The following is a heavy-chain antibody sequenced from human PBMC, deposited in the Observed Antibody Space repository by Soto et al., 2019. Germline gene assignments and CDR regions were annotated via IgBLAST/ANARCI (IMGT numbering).Heavy chain of an antibody. D-gene: IGHD6-6*01. Sequence: SETLSLTCAVYGGSFSGYYWSWIRQPPGKGLEWIGEINHSGSTNYNPSLKSRVTISVDTSKNQFSLKLSSVTAADTAVYYCCGEGEAARFLWGQGTLVTVSS. CDR3: CGEGEAARFL. CDR1: GGSFSGYY. V-gene: IGHV4-34*01. CDR2: INHSGST. J-gene: IGHJ4*02.